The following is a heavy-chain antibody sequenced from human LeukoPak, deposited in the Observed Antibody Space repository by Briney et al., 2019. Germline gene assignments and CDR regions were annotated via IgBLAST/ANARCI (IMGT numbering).Heavy chain of an antibody. J-gene: IGHJ4*02. CDR3: ARGGYSGSFDY. D-gene: IGHD5-12*01. CDR2: ISYDGSNK. V-gene: IGHV3-30-3*01. CDR1: GFTFSSYA. Sequence: GGSPRLSCAASGFTFSSYAMHWVRQAPGKGLEWVAVISYDGSNKYYADSVKGRFTISRDNSKNTLYLQMNSLRAEDTAVYYCARGGYSGSFDYWGQGTLVTVSS.